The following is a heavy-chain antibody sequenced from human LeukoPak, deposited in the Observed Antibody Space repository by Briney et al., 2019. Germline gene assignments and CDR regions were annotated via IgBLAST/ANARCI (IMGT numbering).Heavy chain of an antibody. Sequence: GGSLRLSCAASVFTFDDYHMSWVPQAPGKGREGVSGINWNGGSTGYADSVKGRFTISRDNAKNSLYLQMNRLRAEDTALYHWARVGYDSSGYYYSPWGQGTLVTVSS. CDR1: VFTFDDYH. CDR3: ARVGYDSSGYYYSP. D-gene: IGHD3-22*01. CDR2: INWNGGST. V-gene: IGHV3-20*01. J-gene: IGHJ5*02.